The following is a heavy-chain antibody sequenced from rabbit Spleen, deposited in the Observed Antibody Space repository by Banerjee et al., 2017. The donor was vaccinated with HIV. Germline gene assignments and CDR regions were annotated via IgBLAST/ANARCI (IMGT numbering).Heavy chain of an antibody. J-gene: IGHJ4*01. Sequence: QSLEESGGGLVKPGASLTLTCTASGFSFSSGYYMCWVRQAPGKGLEWIACIYAGSSGTTYYASWAKGRFTISKTSSTTVTLQMTSLTAADTATYFCARETSSGWGVVSYYFNLRGQGTLVTVS. CDR1: GFSFSSGYY. CDR3: ARETSSGWGVVSYYFNL. V-gene: IGHV1S40*01. D-gene: IGHD4-1*01. CDR2: IYAGSSGTT.